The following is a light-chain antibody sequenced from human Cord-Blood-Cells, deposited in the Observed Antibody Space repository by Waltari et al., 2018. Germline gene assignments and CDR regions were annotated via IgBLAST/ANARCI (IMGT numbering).Light chain of an antibody. CDR3: QQYGSSLFT. Sequence: EIVLTQSPGTLSLSPGERATLSCRASQSVSSSYLAWYQQKPGQAPRLLIYGASSRATGIPDRFSGSGSGTDFTLTISRLEPEDFAVYYCQQYGSSLFTFGPGTKG. J-gene: IGKJ3*01. CDR2: GAS. V-gene: IGKV3-20*01. CDR1: QSVSSSY.